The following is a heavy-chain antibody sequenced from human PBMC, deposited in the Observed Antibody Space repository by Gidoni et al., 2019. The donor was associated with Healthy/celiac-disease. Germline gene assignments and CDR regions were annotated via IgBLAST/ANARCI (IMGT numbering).Heavy chain of an antibody. CDR2: ISYDGSNK. V-gene: IGHV3-30*04. J-gene: IGHJ4*02. D-gene: IGHD6-6*01. CDR3: ARDMLSTSSSSLAFDY. Sequence: QVQLVESGGGVVQPGRSLRLSCAASGFPFSSYAMHWVRQAPGKGLEWVAVISYDGSNKYYADSVKGRFTISRDNSKNTLYLQMNSLRAEDTAVYYCARDMLSTSSSSLAFDYWGQGTLVTVSS. CDR1: GFPFSSYA.